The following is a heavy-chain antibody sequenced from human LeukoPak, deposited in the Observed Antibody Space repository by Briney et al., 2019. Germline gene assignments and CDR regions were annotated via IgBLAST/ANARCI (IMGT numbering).Heavy chain of an antibody. CDR1: GFTFNDYY. J-gene: IGHJ5*02. CDR2: INIGGTNT. CDR3: ATDGAGFDT. Sequence: KPGGSLRLSCAASGFTFNDYYMSWIRQAPGKGLEWLSYINIGGTNTHYADPVKGRFTISRDNAKKSLYLEMNNLRAEDTAVYYCATDGAGFDTWGQGVLVTVSS. V-gene: IGHV3-11*01.